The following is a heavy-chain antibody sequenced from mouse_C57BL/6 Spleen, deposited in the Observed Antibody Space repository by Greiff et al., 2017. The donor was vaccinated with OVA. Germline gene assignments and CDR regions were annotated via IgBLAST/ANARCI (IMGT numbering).Heavy chain of an antibody. Sequence: QVQLQQSGAELVRPGTSVKVSCKASGYAFTNYLIEWVKQRPGQGLEWIGVINPGSGGTNYNEKFKGKATLTADKSSSTAYMQLSSLTSEDSAVYFCARRGNSYYFDYWGQGTTLTVSS. CDR1: GYAFTNYL. CDR2: INPGSGGT. J-gene: IGHJ2*01. CDR3: ARRGNSYYFDY. V-gene: IGHV1-54*01. D-gene: IGHD2-1*01.